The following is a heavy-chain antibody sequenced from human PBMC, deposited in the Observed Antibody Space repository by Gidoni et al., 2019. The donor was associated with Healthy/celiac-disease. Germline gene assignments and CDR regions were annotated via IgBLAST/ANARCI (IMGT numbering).Heavy chain of an antibody. CDR1: GFTFSSYS. V-gene: IGHV3-48*01. CDR3: ARAFAQNYYYYYGMDV. Sequence: EVQQVAPGGGLVQPGGSLRLSCAASGFTFSSYSMNWVRQAPGKGLEWVSYISSSSSTIYYSDSVKGRFTISRDNAKNSLYLQMNSLRAEDTAVYYCARAFAQNYYYYYGMDVWGQGTTVTVSS. J-gene: IGHJ6*02. CDR2: ISSSSSTI.